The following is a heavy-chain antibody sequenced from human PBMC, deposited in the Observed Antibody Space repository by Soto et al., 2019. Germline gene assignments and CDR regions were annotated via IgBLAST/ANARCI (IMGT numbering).Heavy chain of an antibody. V-gene: IGHV3-30*03. CDR2: ISYDGSNK. D-gene: IGHD2-2*02. CDR3: AILWDCSSTSCYSSYYYYMDV. J-gene: IGHJ6*03. Sequence: GGSLRLSCASSGFTFSSYGMHWVRQAPGKGLEWVAVISYDGSNKYYADSVKGRFTISRDNSKNTLYLQMNSLRAEDTAVYYCAILWDCSSTSCYSSYYYYMDVWGKGTTVTVSS. CDR1: GFTFSSYG.